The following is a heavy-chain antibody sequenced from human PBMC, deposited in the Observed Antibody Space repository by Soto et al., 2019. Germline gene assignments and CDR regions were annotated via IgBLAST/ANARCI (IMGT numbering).Heavy chain of an antibody. Sequence: KASETLSLTCSVSGGSINSSSYFWGWVRQPPGKGLEWIGSIYYSGSTYYNPSLRSRVTISVDTSKNQFSLKLSSVTAADTAVFYCARHYSSGSRNWFDPWGQGTLV. CDR3: ARHYSSGSRNWFDP. J-gene: IGHJ5*02. V-gene: IGHV4-39*01. CDR2: IYYSGST. D-gene: IGHD6-19*01. CDR1: GGSINSSSYF.